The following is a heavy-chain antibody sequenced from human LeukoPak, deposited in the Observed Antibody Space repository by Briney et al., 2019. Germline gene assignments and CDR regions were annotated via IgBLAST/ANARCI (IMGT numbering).Heavy chain of an antibody. CDR3: ARDWGDYDAFDI. CDR1: GYTLTELS. V-gene: IGHV1-18*01. J-gene: IGHJ3*02. D-gene: IGHD3-10*01. Sequence: GASVKVSCKVSGYTLTELSVHWVRQAPGQGLEWMGWISAYNGNTNYAQKLQGRVTMTTDTSTNTAYMELRSLRSDDTAVYYCARDWGDYDAFDIWGQGTMVTVSS. CDR2: ISAYNGNT.